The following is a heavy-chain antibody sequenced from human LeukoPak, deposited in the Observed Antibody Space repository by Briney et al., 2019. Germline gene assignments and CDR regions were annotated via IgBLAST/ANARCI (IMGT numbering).Heavy chain of an antibody. CDR3: ARVGASTGAFDI. D-gene: IGHD1-26*01. CDR2: INSDGSTT. CDR1: GFTFSGSA. V-gene: IGHV3-74*01. Sequence: GGSLRLSCAAPGFTFSGSAMHWVRQAPGKGLVWVSRINSDGSTTSYTDSVKGRFTISRDNAKNTLYLQMNSLRAEDTAVYYCARVGASTGAFDIWGQGTMVTVSS. J-gene: IGHJ3*02.